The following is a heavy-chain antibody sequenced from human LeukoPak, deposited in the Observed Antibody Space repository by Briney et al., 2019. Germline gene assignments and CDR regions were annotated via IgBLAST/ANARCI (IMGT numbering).Heavy chain of an antibody. V-gene: IGHV1-2*02. CDR3: ARPSTNWKHTSHYFDY. Sequence: GASVKVSCKASGYTFINDGISWVRQAPGQGLEWMGWINPNSGGTNYAQKFQGRVTMTRDTSISTAYMELSRLRSDDTAGYYCARPSTNWKHTSHYFDYWGQGTLVTVSS. D-gene: IGHD1-20*01. CDR2: INPNSGGT. CDR1: GYTFINDG. J-gene: IGHJ4*02.